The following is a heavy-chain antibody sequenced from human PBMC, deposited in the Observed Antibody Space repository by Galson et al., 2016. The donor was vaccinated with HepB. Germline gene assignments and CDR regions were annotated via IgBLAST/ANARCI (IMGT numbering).Heavy chain of an antibody. CDR2: ISYDGNNK. J-gene: IGHJ6*04. Sequence: SLRLSCAASGFIFSTHGMHWVRQAPGKGLEWVAVISYDGNNKYYADSVKGRFTISRDNSKKSLYVQMDSLRAEDTAVYYCAKDRGYGESSSWFYYYGMDVWGKGTTVIVSS. V-gene: IGHV3-30*18. CDR3: AKDRGYGESSSWFYYYGMDV. CDR1: GFIFSTHG. D-gene: IGHD6-13*01.